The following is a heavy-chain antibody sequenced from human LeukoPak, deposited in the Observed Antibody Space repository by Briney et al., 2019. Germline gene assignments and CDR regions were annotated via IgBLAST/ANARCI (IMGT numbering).Heavy chain of an antibody. CDR1: GGSISSGDYY. CDR3: ARSEYYVNYFDY. D-gene: IGHD3-10*02. CDR2: IYYSGST. Sequence: SETLSLTCTVSGGSISSGDYYWSWIRQPPGKGLEWIGYIYYSGSTYYNPSLKSRVTISVDTSKNQFSLKLSSVTAADTAVYYCARSEYYVNYFDYWGQGTLVTGSS. J-gene: IGHJ4*02. V-gene: IGHV4-30-4*01.